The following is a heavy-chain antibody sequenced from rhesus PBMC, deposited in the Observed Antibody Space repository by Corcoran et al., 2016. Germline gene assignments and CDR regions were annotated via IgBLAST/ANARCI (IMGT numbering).Heavy chain of an antibody. CDR2: IYGSGSST. CDR1: GGSISSSN. V-gene: IGHV4-169*02. J-gene: IGHJ4*01. Sequence: QLQLQESGPGLVKPSETLSVTCAVSGGSISSSNWSWLRQAQGKGLEWIGYIYGSGSSTNYNPSLKSRVTISTDTSKNQFSLKLSSVTAADTAVYYCAREAYLGTPFDYWGQGVLVTVSS. D-gene: IGHD1-44*01. CDR3: AREAYLGTPFDY.